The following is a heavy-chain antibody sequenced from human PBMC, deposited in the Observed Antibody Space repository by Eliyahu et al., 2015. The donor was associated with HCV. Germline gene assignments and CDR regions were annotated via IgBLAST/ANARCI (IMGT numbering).Heavy chain of an antibody. J-gene: IGHJ3*02. Sequence: QLQLQESGPGLVKPSETLSLTCTVSGXXIXSXSYYWGWIRQPPGKGLEWIGSIYYSGSTYYNPSLKSRVTISVDTSKNQFSLKLSSVTAADTAVYYCASPFIAVAGTAAFDIWGQGTMVTVSS. CDR2: IYYSGST. V-gene: IGHV4-39*01. CDR1: GXXIXSXSYY. CDR3: ASPFIAVAGTAAFDI. D-gene: IGHD6-19*01.